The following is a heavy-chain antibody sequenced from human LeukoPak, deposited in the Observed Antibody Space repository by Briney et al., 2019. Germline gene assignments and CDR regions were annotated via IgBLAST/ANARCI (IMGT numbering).Heavy chain of an antibody. Sequence: GGSLRLSCTASGFTFRDYHMAWIRQAPGKGLEGISDISSSTFFTNYADSVKGRFTISRDNAKTSLYLQMNSLRAEDTAVYYCARSQAGPHDYWGQGTLVTVSS. CDR2: ISSSTFFT. V-gene: IGHV3-11*06. D-gene: IGHD6-19*01. CDR1: GFTFRDYH. J-gene: IGHJ4*02. CDR3: ARSQAGPHDY.